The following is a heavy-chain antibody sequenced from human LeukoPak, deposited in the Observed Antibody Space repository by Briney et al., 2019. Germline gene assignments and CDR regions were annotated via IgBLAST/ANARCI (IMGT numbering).Heavy chain of an antibody. CDR2: IYHSGST. D-gene: IGHD1-26*01. J-gene: IGHJ4*02. CDR1: GGSISSYY. Sequence: PSESLSLTCPVSGGSISSYYWSWLRQPPGKGLEWIGYIYHSGSTKYNPSLKSRVTISINTSKNQFSLKLSSVTAADTAAYYCARQGGSPSNLDYWGQGTLVTVSS. CDR3: ARQGGSPSNLDY. V-gene: IGHV4-59*08.